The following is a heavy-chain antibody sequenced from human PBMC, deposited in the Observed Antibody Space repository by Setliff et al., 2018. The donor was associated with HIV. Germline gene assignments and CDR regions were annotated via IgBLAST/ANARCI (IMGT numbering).Heavy chain of an antibody. CDR2: FYPGDFDT. D-gene: IGHD5-12*01. CDR3: ARLLNGYNSYDYYYMDV. Sequence: ESLKISCKGYGYSFTDYWIGWVRQMPGKGLEWMGIFYPGDFDTRYSPSFEGQVTMSGDKSISTAYLQWSSLKASDSAMYYCARLLNGYNSYDYYYMDVWGKGTTVTVSS. J-gene: IGHJ6*03. V-gene: IGHV5-51*01. CDR1: GYSFTDYW.